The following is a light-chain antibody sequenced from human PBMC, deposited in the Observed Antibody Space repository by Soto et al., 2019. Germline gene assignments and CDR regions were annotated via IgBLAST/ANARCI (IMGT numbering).Light chain of an antibody. J-gene: IGKJ4*01. CDR2: EAS. V-gene: IGKV3-11*01. CDR1: QSVGNN. CDR3: QQHANWPLT. Sequence: SCGASQSVGNNLAWDQQKPGHAPGLLIYEASTTATGITARFSGSGSWTDFSLTISSLEPEDFAVYYCQQHANWPLTFGGGTKVDIK.